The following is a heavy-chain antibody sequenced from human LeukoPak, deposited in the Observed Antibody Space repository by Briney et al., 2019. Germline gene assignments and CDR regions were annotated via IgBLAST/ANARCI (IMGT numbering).Heavy chain of an antibody. CDR1: GYTFTGYY. D-gene: IGHD3-22*01. Sequence: ASVKVSCKASGYTFTGYYIHWVRQAPGQGLEWMGVINPSGGGTSYAQKFQGRVTMTRDTSASTVYMDLRSLRSEDTAVYYCAREVARSYYFDTSGSPRRAALDPWGQGTLVTVSS. J-gene: IGHJ5*02. CDR3: AREVARSYYFDTSGSPRRAALDP. CDR2: INPSGGGT. V-gene: IGHV1-46*01.